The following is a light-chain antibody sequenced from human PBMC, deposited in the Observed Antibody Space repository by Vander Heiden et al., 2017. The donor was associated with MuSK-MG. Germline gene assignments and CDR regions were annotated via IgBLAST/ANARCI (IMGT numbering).Light chain of an antibody. CDR2: AAS. CDR3: QQLNSYLP. CDR1: QGISSY. J-gene: IGKJ4*01. Sequence: DIQLTQSPSFLSASVGDRVTITCRASQGISSYLAWYQQKPGKAPKFLIYAASTLQSGVPSRFSGSGSGTEFTLTISSLQPEDFATYYCQQLNSYLPFGGGTKVEIK. V-gene: IGKV1-9*01.